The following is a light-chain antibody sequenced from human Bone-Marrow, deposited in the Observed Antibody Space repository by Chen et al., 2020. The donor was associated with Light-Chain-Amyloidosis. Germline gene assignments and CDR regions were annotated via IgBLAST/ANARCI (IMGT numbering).Light chain of an antibody. Sequence: SYELTQPPSVSVSPGQTARITCSGDDLPTKYAYWYQQKPGQAPVLVIHRDTERPSGISERFSGSSSGTTATLTISGVQAEDEADYNCQLADSSGTYEVIFGGGTKLTVL. V-gene: IGLV3-25*03. CDR1: DLPTKY. J-gene: IGLJ2*01. CDR2: RDT. CDR3: QLADSSGTYEVI.